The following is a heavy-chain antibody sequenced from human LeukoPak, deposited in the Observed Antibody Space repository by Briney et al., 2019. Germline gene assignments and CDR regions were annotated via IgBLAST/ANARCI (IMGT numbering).Heavy chain of an antibody. V-gene: IGHV4-4*02. Sequence: PAETLSLTCAVSGGSISSSNWWSWVRQPPGKGLEWIGEIYHSGSTNYNPSLKSRVTISVDKSKNQFSLKLSSVTAADTAVYYCARDSGDSYCYFGRGYYYYGMDVWGQGTTVTVS. CDR1: GGSISSSNW. CDR2: IYHSGST. D-gene: IGHD5-18*01. CDR3: ARDSGDSYCYFGRGYYYYGMDV. J-gene: IGHJ6*02.